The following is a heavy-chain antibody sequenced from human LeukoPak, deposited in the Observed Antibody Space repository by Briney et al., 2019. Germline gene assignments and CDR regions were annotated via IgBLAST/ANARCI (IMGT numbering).Heavy chain of an antibody. V-gene: IGHV3-66*02. CDR2: IYSGGST. Sequence: PGGSLRLFCAASGFTVSSNYMSWVRQAPGKGLEWVSVIYSGGSTYYADSVKGRFTISRDNSKNTLYLQMNSLRAEDTAVYYCARDPSSWSTSYYYYGMDVWGQGTTVTVSS. J-gene: IGHJ6*02. CDR3: ARDPSSWSTSYYYYGMDV. CDR1: GFTVSSNY. D-gene: IGHD6-13*01.